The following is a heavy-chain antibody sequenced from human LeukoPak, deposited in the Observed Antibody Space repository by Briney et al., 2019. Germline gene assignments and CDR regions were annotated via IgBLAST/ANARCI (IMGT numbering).Heavy chain of an antibody. J-gene: IGHJ4*02. CDR2: ISGSGGST. Sequence: PGGSLRLSCAASGFTFSSYAMSWVRQAPGKGLEWVSAISGSGGSTYYADSVKGRFTISRDNSKNTLYLQMNSLRAEDTAVYYCASGGAAADYFDYWGQGTLVTVSS. V-gene: IGHV3-23*01. CDR1: GFTFSSYA. D-gene: IGHD6-13*01. CDR3: ASGGAAADYFDY.